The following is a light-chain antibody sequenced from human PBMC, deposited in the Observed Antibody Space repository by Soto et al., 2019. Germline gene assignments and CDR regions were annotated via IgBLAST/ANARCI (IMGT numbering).Light chain of an antibody. J-gene: IGLJ2*01. Sequence: QSALTQPASVSGSPGQSITISCTGTSSDVGGYNYVSWYQQHPGKAPKLMIYEVSNRPSGVSNRFSDSKSANTASLTISGLQDEDEAYYDCCAYTSSSLVFGGGTKLTVL. V-gene: IGLV2-14*01. CDR1: SSDVGGYNY. CDR3: CAYTSSSLV. CDR2: EVS.